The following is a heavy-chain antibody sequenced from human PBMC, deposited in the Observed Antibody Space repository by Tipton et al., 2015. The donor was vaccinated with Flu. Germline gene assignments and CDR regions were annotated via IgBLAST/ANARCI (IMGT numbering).Heavy chain of an antibody. CDR1: GYTFTSYD. J-gene: IGHJ6*02. Sequence: QMQLVQSGAEVKKPGASVKVSCKASGYTFTSYDINWVRQATGQGLEWMGWMNPNSGNTGYVQKFQGRVTMTRNTSISTAYMELSSLRSEDTAVYYCARAPGKNAGITIFFGRAWIYYYGMDVWGQGTTVTVSS. CDR2: MNPNSGNT. D-gene: IGHD3-3*01. V-gene: IGHV1-8*01. CDR3: ARAPGKNAGITIFFGRAWIYYYGMDV.